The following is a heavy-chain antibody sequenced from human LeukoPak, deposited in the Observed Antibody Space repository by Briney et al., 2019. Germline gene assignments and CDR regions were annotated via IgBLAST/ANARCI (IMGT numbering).Heavy chain of an antibody. Sequence: ASVKVSCKASGYTFTGYYIHWVRQAPGQGLEWMGWIRGDSGGTNYAQKFRGRVTMTRDTSTTTAYMELSRLSSDDTAVYYCARGLTVSIGNDFPYYYYYMDVWGKGTTVIVS. D-gene: IGHD3-3*01. V-gene: IGHV1-2*02. CDR3: ARGLTVSIGNDFPYYYYYMDV. CDR2: IRGDSGGT. J-gene: IGHJ6*03. CDR1: GYTFTGYY.